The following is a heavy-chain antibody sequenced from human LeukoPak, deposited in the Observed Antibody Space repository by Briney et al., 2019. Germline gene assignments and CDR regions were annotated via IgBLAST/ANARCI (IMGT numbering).Heavy chain of an antibody. J-gene: IGHJ6*02. CDR3: ARVATINDYYYYYGMDV. Sequence: SVKVSCKASGGTFSSYAISWVRQAPGQGLEWMGGIIPIFGTANYAQKFQGRVTITADESTSTAYMELSSLRSEDTAVYYCARVATINDYYYYYGMDVWGQGTTVTVSS. V-gene: IGHV1-69*13. CDR2: IIPIFGTA. D-gene: IGHD5-12*01. CDR1: GGTFSSYA.